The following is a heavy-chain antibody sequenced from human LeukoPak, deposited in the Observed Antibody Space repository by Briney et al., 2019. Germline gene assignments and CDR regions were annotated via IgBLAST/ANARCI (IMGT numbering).Heavy chain of an antibody. J-gene: IGHJ4*02. Sequence: GGSLRLSCAASGFTFSNYAMTWVRQAPGKGLEWVSAITGSGGSTYYADSVKGRFTISRDNSKKTLYLQMSSLRAEDTAVYYCAKTRGYCSGGSCYQDYWGQGTLVTVSS. CDR2: ITGSGGST. V-gene: IGHV3-23*01. D-gene: IGHD2-15*01. CDR1: GFTFSNYA. CDR3: AKTRGYCSGGSCYQDY.